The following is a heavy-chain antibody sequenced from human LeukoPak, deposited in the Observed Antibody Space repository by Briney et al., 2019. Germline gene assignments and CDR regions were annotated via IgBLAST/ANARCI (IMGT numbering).Heavy chain of an antibody. V-gene: IGHV4-34*01. CDR1: GGSFSGYF. D-gene: IGHD2-2*01. Sequence: SETLSLTCAAYGGSFSGYFWSWIRQPPGKGLEWIGEINHSGSTNYNPSLKSRVTISVDTSKNQFSLKLSSVTAADTAVYYCARHRYGSDTSCFGFWGQGTLVTVSS. CDR2: INHSGST. CDR3: ARHRYGSDTSCFGF. J-gene: IGHJ4*02.